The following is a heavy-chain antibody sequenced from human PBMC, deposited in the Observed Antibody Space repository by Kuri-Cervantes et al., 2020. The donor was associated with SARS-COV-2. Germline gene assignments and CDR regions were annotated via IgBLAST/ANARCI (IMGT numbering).Heavy chain of an antibody. V-gene: IGHV4-39*01. CDR3: ARPLAGGTGSSDAFDF. D-gene: IGHD3-10*01. CDR1: GGSISSTCYY. Sequence: GSLRLSCTVSGGSISSTCYYWGWTRQPPGKGLEWIGTIHHSGTTYYNPSLESRVTISVDTSQNLFSLELTSVSAADTAVYYCARPLAGGTGSSDAFDFWGQGTLVTVSS. CDR2: IHHSGTT. J-gene: IGHJ3*01.